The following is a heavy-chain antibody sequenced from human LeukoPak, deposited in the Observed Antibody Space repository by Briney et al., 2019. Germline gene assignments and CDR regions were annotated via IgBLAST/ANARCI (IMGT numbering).Heavy chain of an antibody. Sequence: SVKVSCKASGGTFNSYAISWVRQAPGQGLEWMGRIIPILGIANYAQKFQGRVTITADKSTSTAYMELSSLRSEDTAVYYCAGVGSGHALPGDWFDPWGQGTLVTVSS. J-gene: IGHJ5*02. CDR1: GGTFNSYA. CDR2: IIPILGIA. CDR3: AGVGSGHALPGDWFDP. D-gene: IGHD1-14*01. V-gene: IGHV1-69*04.